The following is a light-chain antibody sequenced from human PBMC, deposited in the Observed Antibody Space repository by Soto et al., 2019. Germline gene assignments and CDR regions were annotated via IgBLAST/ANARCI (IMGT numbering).Light chain of an antibody. J-gene: IGLJ3*02. CDR3: SSYAGSNNGV. Sequence: QSALTQPPSASGSPGQSVTISCTGTSSDVGGYNYVSWYQQHPGKAPKFMIYEVSKRPSGVPDRFSGSKSGNTASLTVYGLQTEDEADYYCSSYAGSNNGVFGGGTQLTVL. V-gene: IGLV2-8*01. CDR2: EVS. CDR1: SSDVGGYNY.